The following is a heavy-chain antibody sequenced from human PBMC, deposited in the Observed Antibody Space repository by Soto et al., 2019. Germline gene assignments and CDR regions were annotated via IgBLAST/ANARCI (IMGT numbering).Heavy chain of an antibody. Sequence: AASVKVSCKASGYTFTGYYMHWVRQAPGQGLEWMGWINPNSGGTNYAQKFQGRVTMTRDTSISTAYMELSRLRSDDTAVYYCARDFWSDSGYGMDVWGQGTTVTVSS. CDR2: INPNSGGT. V-gene: IGHV1-2*02. J-gene: IGHJ6*02. CDR3: ARDFWSDSGYGMDV. CDR1: GYTFTGYY. D-gene: IGHD3-3*01.